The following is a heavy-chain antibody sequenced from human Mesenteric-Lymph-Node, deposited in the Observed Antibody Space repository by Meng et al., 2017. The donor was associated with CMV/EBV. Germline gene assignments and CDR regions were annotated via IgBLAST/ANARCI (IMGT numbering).Heavy chain of an antibody. Sequence: GGSLRLSCVASGFTFSNYWMYWVRQAPGKGLVWVSRINIDGSDTTYADSVKGRFTISRGNAKNTLYLQMNSLRAEDTAVYYCARVGYSGYDYWGQGTLVTVSS. CDR1: GFTFSNYW. CDR3: ARVGYSGYDY. V-gene: IGHV3-74*03. J-gene: IGHJ4*02. CDR2: INIDGSDT. D-gene: IGHD5-12*01.